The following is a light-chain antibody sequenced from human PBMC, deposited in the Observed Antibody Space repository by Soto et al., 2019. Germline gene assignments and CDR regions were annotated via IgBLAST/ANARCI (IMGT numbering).Light chain of an antibody. Sequence: DIQMTQSPSSLSASVGDRVTITCRASQSISSYLNWYQQKPGKAPKLLIYAASSLQSGVPSRFSGMGSGTEFTLTISSLQPEDFATYYCQQSYRTPPVTLGGWTKVE. J-gene: IGKJ4*01. CDR3: QQSYRTPPVT. CDR2: AAS. V-gene: IGKV1-39*01. CDR1: QSISSY.